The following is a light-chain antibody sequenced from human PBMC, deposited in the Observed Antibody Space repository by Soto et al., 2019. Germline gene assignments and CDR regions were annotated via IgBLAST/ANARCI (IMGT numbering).Light chain of an antibody. V-gene: IGKV4-1*01. CDR1: QNLLYSPNNKDY. CDR3: LQYYSTQLT. Sequence: DIVMTQSTDSLAVSLGERATINCRSSQNLLYSPNNKDYLSWFQQKAGQPPKLLIHWASTRESGVPDRFTGTGSGTDFTLTISSLQAEDVAIYFCLQYYSTQLTFGGGTKVDIK. J-gene: IGKJ4*01. CDR2: WAS.